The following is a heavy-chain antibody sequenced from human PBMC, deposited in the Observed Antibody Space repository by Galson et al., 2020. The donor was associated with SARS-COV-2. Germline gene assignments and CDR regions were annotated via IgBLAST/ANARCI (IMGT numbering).Heavy chain of an antibody. CDR2: IWNDGSNK. J-gene: IGHJ4*02. V-gene: IGHV3-33*01. CDR3: AREGIVGATTGVDY. Sequence: TGGSLRLSCAASGFTFSSYGMHWVRQAPGKGLEWVAVIWNDGSNKYYADPVKGRFTISRDNSKNTLYLQMNSLRAEDTAVYYCAREGIVGATTGVDYWGQGTLVTVSS. D-gene: IGHD1-26*01. CDR1: GFTFSSYG.